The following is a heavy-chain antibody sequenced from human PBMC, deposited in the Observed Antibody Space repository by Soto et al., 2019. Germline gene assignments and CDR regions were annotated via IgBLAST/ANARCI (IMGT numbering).Heavy chain of an antibody. Sequence: ASVKVSCKASGYTFTTYDINGVRQAPGQGLEWLGWMDPNSGSTGYAQNFQGRITMTRNISRNTAHMELSSLQSEDGAVYYCARERNFDFSRTGLGVLCQGTKV. J-gene: IGHJ6*02. CDR2: MDPNSGST. CDR1: GYTFTTYD. D-gene: IGHD3-9*01. V-gene: IGHV1-8*01. CDR3: ARERNFDFSRTGLGV.